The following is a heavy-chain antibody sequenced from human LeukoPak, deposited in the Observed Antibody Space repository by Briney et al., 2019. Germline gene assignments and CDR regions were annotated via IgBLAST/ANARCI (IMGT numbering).Heavy chain of an antibody. V-gene: IGHV3-30-3*01. CDR1: GFTFSSYA. Sequence: GGSLRLSCAASGFTFSSYAMPWVRQAPGKGLEWVAVISYDGSNKYYADSVKGRFTISRDNSKNTLYLQMNSLRAEDTAVYYCARDADSSGYSDYWGQGTLVTVSS. CDR3: ARDADSSGYSDY. J-gene: IGHJ4*02. CDR2: ISYDGSNK. D-gene: IGHD3-22*01.